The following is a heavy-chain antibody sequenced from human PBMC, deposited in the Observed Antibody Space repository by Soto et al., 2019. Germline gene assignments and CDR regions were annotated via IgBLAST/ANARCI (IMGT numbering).Heavy chain of an antibody. CDR3: ASGNDIVVVPAAIPYGMDV. J-gene: IGHJ6*02. CDR1: GYSFTSYW. V-gene: IGHV5-10-1*01. Sequence: GESLKISCKGSGYSFTSYWISWVRQMPGKGLEWMGRIDPSDSYTNYSPSFQGHVTISADKSISTAYLQWSSLKASDTAMYYCASGNDIVVVPAAIPYGMDVWGQGTRVTVSS. D-gene: IGHD2-2*01. CDR2: IDPSDSYT.